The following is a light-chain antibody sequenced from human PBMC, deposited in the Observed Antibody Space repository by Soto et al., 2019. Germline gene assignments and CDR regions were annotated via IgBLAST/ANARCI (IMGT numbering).Light chain of an antibody. CDR3: ISYTGSDTSYV. CDR2: EVR. J-gene: IGLJ1*01. Sequence: QSALTQPASVSGSPGKSITISCTGTSSYVGSYNYVAWYQQFPGKTPKLMIYEVRNRPSGVSSRFSGSKSGNTASLNISGLQAEDEADYYCISYTGSDTSYVFGTGTKLTVL. CDR1: SSYVGSYNY. V-gene: IGLV2-14*01.